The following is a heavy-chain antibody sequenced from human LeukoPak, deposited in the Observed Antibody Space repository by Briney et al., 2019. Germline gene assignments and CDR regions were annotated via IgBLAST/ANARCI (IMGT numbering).Heavy chain of an antibody. V-gene: IGHV3-23*01. Sequence: GGSLRLSCAASGFTFDDYGMSWVRQAPGKGLEWVSVISGSGQSIHYADSVKGRFTISRDNSKNTVYLQMNSLRAEDTAVYYCARDLYRIVVVPHYFDYWGQGTLVTVSS. J-gene: IGHJ4*02. CDR1: GFTFDDYG. D-gene: IGHD3-22*01. CDR3: ARDLYRIVVVPHYFDY. CDR2: ISGSGQSI.